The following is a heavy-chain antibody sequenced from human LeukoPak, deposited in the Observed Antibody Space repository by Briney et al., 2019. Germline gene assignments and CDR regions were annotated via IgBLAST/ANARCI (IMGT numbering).Heavy chain of an antibody. J-gene: IGHJ6*02. D-gene: IGHD1-26*01. CDR3: ARGRSNYYGMDV. CDR2: IYYNGNT. CDR1: DGSINSYY. Sequence: SETLSLTCSVSDGSINSYYWNWIRRPPGKGLERVGYIYYNGNTNYSPSLKSRVTMSVDTSKNLFSLKVSSVTAADTAVYYCARGRSNYYGMDVWGQGTTVTVSS. V-gene: IGHV4-59*01.